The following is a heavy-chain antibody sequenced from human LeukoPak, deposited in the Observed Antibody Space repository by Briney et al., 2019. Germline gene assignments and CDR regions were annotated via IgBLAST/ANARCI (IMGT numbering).Heavy chain of an antibody. CDR1: GYTFTDFG. V-gene: IGHV1-18*01. Sequence: ASVKVSCKASGYTFTDFGISWVRQAPGQGLEWMGWSSAYNGNTNYAQRLQGRVTMTTDTSTSTAYMELRSLRSDDTAVYYCARGDYYGSGSYYKKTVDYWGQGTLVTVSS. J-gene: IGHJ4*02. CDR2: SSAYNGNT. D-gene: IGHD3-10*01. CDR3: ARGDYYGSGSYYKKTVDY.